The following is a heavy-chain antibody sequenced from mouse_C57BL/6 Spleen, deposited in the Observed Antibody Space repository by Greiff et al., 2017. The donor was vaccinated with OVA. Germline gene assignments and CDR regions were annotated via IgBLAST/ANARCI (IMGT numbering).Heavy chain of an antibody. V-gene: IGHV1-52*01. CDR3: ARGGALTTVVGFDY. J-gene: IGHJ2*01. CDR1: GYTFTSYW. D-gene: IGHD1-1*01. CDR2: IDPSDSET. Sequence: QVQLQQPGAELVRPGSSVKLSCKASGYTFTSYWVHWVKQRPIQGLEWIGNIDPSDSETHYNQKFKDKATLTVDKSSSTAYMQLSSLTSEDSAVYYCARGGALTTVVGFDYWGQGTTLTVSS.